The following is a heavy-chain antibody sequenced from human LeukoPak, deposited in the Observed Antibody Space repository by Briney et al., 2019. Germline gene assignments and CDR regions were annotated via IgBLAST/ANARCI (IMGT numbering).Heavy chain of an antibody. V-gene: IGHV3-9*01. CDR3: ARDIASSSHYYYGMDV. D-gene: IGHD6-13*01. CDR1: GLTFDDYT. CDR2: ISWNSGSI. J-gene: IGHJ6*02. Sequence: GRSLRLSCAASGLTFDDYTMHWVRHAPGKGLEWVSGISWNSGSIGYADSVKGRFTISRDNAKNSLYLQMNSLRAEDTALYYCARDIASSSHYYYGMDVWGQGTTVTVSS.